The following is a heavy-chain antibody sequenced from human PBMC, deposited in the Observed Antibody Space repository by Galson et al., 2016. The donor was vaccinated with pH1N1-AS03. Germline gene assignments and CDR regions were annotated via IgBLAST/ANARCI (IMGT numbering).Heavy chain of an antibody. Sequence: SLRLSCAASGFSFSTYWMSWVRQAPGKGPEWVANIHPDGSEKYYGDSVKGRFTISRDNAKNSLDLQMNRLRAEGTAVYYCGRELWGGCEYWGQGTLVTVSS. CDR3: GRELWGGCEY. CDR2: IHPDGSEK. CDR1: GFSFSTYW. J-gene: IGHJ4*02. V-gene: IGHV3-7*03. D-gene: IGHD3-3*01.